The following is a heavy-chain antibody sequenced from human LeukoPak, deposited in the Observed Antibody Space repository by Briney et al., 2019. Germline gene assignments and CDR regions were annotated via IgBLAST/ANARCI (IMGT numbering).Heavy chain of an antibody. J-gene: IGHJ4*02. CDR1: GYTFTSYG. D-gene: IGHD6-6*01. CDR2: ISAYNGNT. CDR3: ARVEYSSSSGNVDY. Sequence: ASVKVSCKASGYTFTSYGISWVRQAPGQGLEWMGWISAYNGNTNYAQKFQGRVTITADKSTSTAYMELSSLRSEDTAVYYCARVEYSSSSGNVDYWGQGTLVTVSS. V-gene: IGHV1-18*01.